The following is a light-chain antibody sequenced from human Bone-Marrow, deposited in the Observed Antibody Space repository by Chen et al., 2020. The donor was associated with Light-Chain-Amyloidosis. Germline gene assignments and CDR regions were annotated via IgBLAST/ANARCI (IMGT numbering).Light chain of an antibody. V-gene: IGLV3-25*03. CDR1: DLPTKY. J-gene: IGLJ2*01. Sequence: SYELTQPPSVSVSPGQTARITCSGDDLPTKYAYWYQQKPGQAPVLVIDRDTERPSGISGRFSGSSSGTTATLTISGVQAEDEADYHCQSADSSGTYEVIFGGGTKLTVL. CDR2: RDT. CDR3: QSADSSGTYEVI.